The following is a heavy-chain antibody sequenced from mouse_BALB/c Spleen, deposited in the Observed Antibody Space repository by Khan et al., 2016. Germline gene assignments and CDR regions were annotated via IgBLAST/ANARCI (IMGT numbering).Heavy chain of an antibody. V-gene: IGHV1-80*01. Sequence: QVQLKESGAELVRPGSSVKISCKASGYAFSSYRMNWVKQRPGQGLEWIGQIYPGDGDTNYNGKFKGKATLTADKSSSTAYMQLSSLTSEDSAVYFCAREGYGYDTFAYWGQGTLVTVSA. CDR3: AREGYGYDTFAY. D-gene: IGHD2-2*01. J-gene: IGHJ3*01. CDR1: GYAFSSYR. CDR2: IYPGDGDT.